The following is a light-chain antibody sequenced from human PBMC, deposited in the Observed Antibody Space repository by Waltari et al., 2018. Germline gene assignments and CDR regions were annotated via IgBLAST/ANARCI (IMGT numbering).Light chain of an antibody. J-gene: IGLJ1*01. CDR1: SSDIGAGFD. CDR3: QSWDSGLSAFV. V-gene: IGLV1-40*01. Sequence: QSVLTQPPSVSGAPGQRVTISCTGSSSDIGAGFDVQWYQQLPGTAPNLLISGNRDRPSGVPDRFSASRSGTSASLAITGLQAEDEADYYCQSWDSGLSAFVFGTGTKVTVL. CDR2: GNR.